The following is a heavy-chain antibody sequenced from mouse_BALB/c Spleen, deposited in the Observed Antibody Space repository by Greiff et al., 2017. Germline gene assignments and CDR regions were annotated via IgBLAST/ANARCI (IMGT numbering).Heavy chain of an antibody. D-gene: IGHD1-1*01. Sequence: EVQLQQSGPELMKPGASVKISCKASGYSFTSYYMHWVKQSHGKSLEWIGYIDPFNGGTSYNQKFKGKATLTVDKSSSTAYMHLSSLTSEDSAVYYCARDYYGSSYSFAYWGQGTLVTVSA. CDR3: ARDYYGSSYSFAY. J-gene: IGHJ3*01. V-gene: IGHV1S135*01. CDR1: GYSFTSYY. CDR2: IDPFNGGT.